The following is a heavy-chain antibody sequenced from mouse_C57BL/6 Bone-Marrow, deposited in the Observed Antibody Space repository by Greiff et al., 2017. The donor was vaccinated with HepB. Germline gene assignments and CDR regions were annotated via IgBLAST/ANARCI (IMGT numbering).Heavy chain of an antibody. CDR2: IYPGNSDT. CDR3: TREDWGYYYAMDY. J-gene: IGHJ4*01. CDR1: GYTFTSYR. V-gene: IGHV1-5*01. D-gene: IGHD4-1*01. Sequence: EVKVEESGTVLARPGASVKMSCKTSGYTFTSYRMHWVKQRPGPGLEWIGAIYPGNSDTSYNQKFKGKAKLTAVTSASTAYMELSSLTNEDSAVYYCTREDWGYYYAMDYWGQGTSVTVSS.